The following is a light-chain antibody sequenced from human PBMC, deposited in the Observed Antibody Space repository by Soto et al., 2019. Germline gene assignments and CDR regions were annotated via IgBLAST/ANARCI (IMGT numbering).Light chain of an antibody. J-gene: IGKJ2*01. V-gene: IGKV1-39*01. Sequence: DIHMTQSPSSLSASVGDRVTVSCRASQRITTYVNWYQQKPGEAPKLLITNSGTLQRGVPSRFSGSGSGTDFTLTISSLQPADFATYFCQQTYSTPYTFGQGTKLEIK. CDR1: QRITTY. CDR3: QQTYSTPYT. CDR2: NSG.